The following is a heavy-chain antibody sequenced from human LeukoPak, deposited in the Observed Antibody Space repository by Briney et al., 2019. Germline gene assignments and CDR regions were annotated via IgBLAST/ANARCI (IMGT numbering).Heavy chain of an antibody. J-gene: IGHJ6*03. CDR2: INPNSGGT. D-gene: IGHD3-9*01. Sequence: GASVKVSCKASGYTFTGYYMHWVRQAPGQGLEWMGWINPNSGGTNYAQKFQGRVTMTRDTSISTAYMELSRLRSDDTAVYYCAREADPYYDILTGYSLRLYYMDVWGKGTTVTVSS. CDR3: AREADPYYDILTGYSLRLYYMDV. CDR1: GYTFTGYY. V-gene: IGHV1-2*02.